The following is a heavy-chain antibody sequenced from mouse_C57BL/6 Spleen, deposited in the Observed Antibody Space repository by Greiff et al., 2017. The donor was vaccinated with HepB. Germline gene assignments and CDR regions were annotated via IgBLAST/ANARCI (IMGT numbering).Heavy chain of an antibody. V-gene: IGHV1-82*01. CDR1: GYAFSSSW. CDR3: ARGGYYYGSSCGYFDY. J-gene: IGHJ2*01. D-gene: IGHD1-1*01. CDR2: IYPGDGDT. Sequence: VKLMESGPELVKPGASVKISCKASGYAFSSSWMNWVKQRPGKGLEWIGRIYPGDGDTNYNGKFKGKATLTADKSSSTAYMQLSSLTSEDSAVYFCARGGYYYGSSCGYFDYWGQGTTLTVSS.